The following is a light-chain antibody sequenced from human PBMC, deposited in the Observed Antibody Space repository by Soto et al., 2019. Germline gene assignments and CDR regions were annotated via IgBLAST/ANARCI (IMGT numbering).Light chain of an antibody. J-gene: IGKJ2*01. CDR1: QSVAST. V-gene: IGKV3-15*01. CDR3: QQYHNWPPQYT. Sequence: EIVMTQSPASLSVSPGDGATLSCWVSQSVASTVAWYQQRPGQGPRLLIHGASTRAAGVPARFSGSGSGTDFTLTISSLQSEDFAVYYCQQYHNWPPQYTFGQGTKLQIK. CDR2: GAS.